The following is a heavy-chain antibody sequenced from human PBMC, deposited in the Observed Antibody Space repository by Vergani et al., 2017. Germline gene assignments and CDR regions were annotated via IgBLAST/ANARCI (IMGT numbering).Heavy chain of an antibody. V-gene: IGHV3-9*01. CDR1: GFTFDDYA. J-gene: IGHJ2*01. D-gene: IGHD2-2*02. Sequence: EVQLVESGGGLVQPGRSLRLSCAASGFTFDDYAMHWVRQAPGKGLEWVSGISWNSGSIGYADSVKGRFTISRDNAKNSLYLQMNSLRAEDTALSYCSKDMEYQLLYGGYFDLWGRGTLVTVSS. CDR2: ISWNSGSI. CDR3: SKDMEYQLLYGGYFDL.